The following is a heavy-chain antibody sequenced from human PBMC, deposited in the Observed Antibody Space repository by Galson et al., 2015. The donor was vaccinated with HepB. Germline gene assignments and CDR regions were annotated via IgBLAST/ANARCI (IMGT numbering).Heavy chain of an antibody. J-gene: IGHJ4*02. CDR1: GFTFSSYW. D-gene: IGHD3-22*01. Sequence: SLRLSCAASGFTFSSYWMSWVRQAPGKGLEWVANIKQDGSEKYYVDSVKGRFTISRDNAKNSLYLQMNSLRAEDTAVYYCARDRGSSGYYYNFDYWGQGTLVTVSS. CDR2: IKQDGSEK. V-gene: IGHV3-7*03. CDR3: ARDRGSSGYYYNFDY.